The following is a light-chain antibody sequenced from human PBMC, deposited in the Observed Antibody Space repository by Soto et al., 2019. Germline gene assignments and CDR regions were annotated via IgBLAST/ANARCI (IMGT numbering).Light chain of an antibody. CDR2: RTS. V-gene: IGKV3-20*01. Sequence: EVVLSQPPGTLSLSPGERATLSCSASESVSSSFLTWYQQKPGQAPRLLIYRTSNRVTGIPDRFSGSGSGTDFTLTISRLEPEDFAVYFCQHYGNSLWTFGQGTKVDIK. J-gene: IGKJ1*01. CDR3: QHYGNSLWT. CDR1: ESVSSSF.